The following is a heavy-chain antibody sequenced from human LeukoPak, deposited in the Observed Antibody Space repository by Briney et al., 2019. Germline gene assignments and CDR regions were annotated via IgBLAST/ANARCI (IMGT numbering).Heavy chain of an antibody. D-gene: IGHD6-19*01. Sequence: SETLSLTCTVSGGSISSSSYYWGWIRPPPGKGLEWIGSIYYSGSTYYNPSLKSRVTISVDTSKNQFSLKLSSVTAADTAVYYCARGIAVAGTCPDYWGQGTLVTVSS. CDR1: GGSISSSSYY. V-gene: IGHV4-39*07. CDR3: ARGIAVAGTCPDY. J-gene: IGHJ4*02. CDR2: IYYSGST.